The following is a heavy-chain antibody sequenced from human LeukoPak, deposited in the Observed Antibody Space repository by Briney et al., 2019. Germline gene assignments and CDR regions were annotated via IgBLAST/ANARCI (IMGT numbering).Heavy chain of an antibody. V-gene: IGHV3-64*01. D-gene: IGHD5-24*01. CDR1: GCTFSSYA. Sequence: SGGSLRLSCAASGCTFSSYAMHWVRQAPGKGLEYISAISSNGGSTYYANSVKGRFTISRDNSKNTLYLQMGSLRAEDTAVYYCARDSSREGYNSHYDYWGQGTLVTVSS. CDR2: ISSNGGST. J-gene: IGHJ4*02. CDR3: ARDSSREGYNSHYDY.